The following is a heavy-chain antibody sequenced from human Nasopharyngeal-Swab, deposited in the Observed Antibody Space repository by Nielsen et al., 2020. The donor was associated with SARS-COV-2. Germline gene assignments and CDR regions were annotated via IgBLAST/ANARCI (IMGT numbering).Heavy chain of an antibody. V-gene: IGHV3-72*01. D-gene: IGHD1-1*01. CDR1: GFTFSAHY. CDR3: ARDLSGIWTSGLGV. Sequence: GESLKISCAASGFTFSAHYMDWVRQAPGKGLEWVGRSRNKANSYTTEYAASVKGRFTISRDDSKNSLYLQMSSLRTEDTALYYCARDLSGIWTSGLGVWGQGTTVIVSS. J-gene: IGHJ6*02. CDR2: SRNKANSYTT.